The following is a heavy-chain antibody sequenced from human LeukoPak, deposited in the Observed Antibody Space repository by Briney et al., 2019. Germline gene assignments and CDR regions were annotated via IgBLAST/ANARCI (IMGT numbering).Heavy chain of an antibody. D-gene: IGHD2-15*01. CDR3: TTYSRYCGGGRGYSLDY. V-gene: IGHV3-15*01. Sequence: GGSLRLSCADSGFTLSNAWMSWVRQAPGKGLEWVGRIKSKTDGGTTDYAAPVKGRFTISRDDSKNTMYMQINSVKTEDTGVYYSTTYSRYCGGGRGYSLDYWGQGTLVTVSS. J-gene: IGHJ4*02. CDR2: IKSKTDGGTT. CDR1: GFTLSNAW.